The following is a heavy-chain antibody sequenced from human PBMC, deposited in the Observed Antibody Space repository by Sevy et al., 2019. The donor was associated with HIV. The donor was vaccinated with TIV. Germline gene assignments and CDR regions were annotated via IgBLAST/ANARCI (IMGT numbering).Heavy chain of an antibody. CDR1: GSALTELA. V-gene: IGHV1-24*01. Sequence: ASVKVSCKVSGSALTELAMHWVRPAPRKGLEWMATFDPEDGETFYAQKFQGRVTMTEDTSTDTAYLELVSLRSEDTAVYYCATTKDYYEGSGYPFDGWGQGTLVTVSS. J-gene: IGHJ4*02. D-gene: IGHD3-22*01. CDR3: ATTKDYYEGSGYPFDG. CDR2: FDPEDGET.